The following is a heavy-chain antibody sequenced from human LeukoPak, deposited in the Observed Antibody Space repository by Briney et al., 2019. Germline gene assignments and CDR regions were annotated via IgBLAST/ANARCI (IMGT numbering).Heavy chain of an antibody. CDR2: ISYDGSNK. V-gene: IGHV3-30*18. CDR3: AKDVNLKELRPKYYFDY. CDR1: GFTFSSYG. D-gene: IGHD2/OR15-2a*01. Sequence: GRSLRLSCKASGFTFSSYGMHWVRQAPGKGLEWVAVISYDGSNKDYTDSVKGRSTISRDNSKNTLYLQMNSLRAEDTAVYYCAKDVNLKELRPKYYFDYWGQGTLVSVSS. J-gene: IGHJ4*02.